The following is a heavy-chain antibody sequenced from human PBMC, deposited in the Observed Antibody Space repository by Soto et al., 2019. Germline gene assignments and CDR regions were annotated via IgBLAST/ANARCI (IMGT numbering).Heavy chain of an antibody. V-gene: IGHV1-8*01. CDR2: VNPNSGDT. CDR3: ARVSFLALVTGAEIFDF. CDR1: GYSFTSYD. Sequence: QVQLVQSGAEVKKPGASVKVSCKASGYSFTSYDMNWVRQAPGQGLEWMGWVNPNSGDTDYAQKFQDRVTMTTDTSIRTAYMELSSLRSEDTAVYYCARVSFLALVTGAEIFDFWGQGTMVTVSS. J-gene: IGHJ3*01. D-gene: IGHD2-21*02.